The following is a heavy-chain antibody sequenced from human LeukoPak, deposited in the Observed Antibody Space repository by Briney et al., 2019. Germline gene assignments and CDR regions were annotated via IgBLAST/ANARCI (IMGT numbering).Heavy chain of an antibody. CDR3: ARDSFPTYYDFWSGYPSDY. CDR1: GFTFSSYS. D-gene: IGHD3-3*01. V-gene: IGHV3-21*01. CDR2: ISSSSSYI. Sequence: GGSLRLSCAASGFTFSSYSMNWVRQAPGKGLEWVSSISSSSSYIYYADSVEGRFTISRDNAKNSLYLQMNSLRAEDTAVYYCARDSFPTYYDFWSGYPSDYWGQGTLVTVSS. J-gene: IGHJ4*02.